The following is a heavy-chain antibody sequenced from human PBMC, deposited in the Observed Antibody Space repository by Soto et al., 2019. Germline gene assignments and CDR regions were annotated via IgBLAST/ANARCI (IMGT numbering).Heavy chain of an antibody. J-gene: IGHJ4*02. Sequence: PGGSLRLSCAASGFTVSSNYMSWVRQAPGKGLEWVSLIYSDGSTYYADSVKGRFTISRDNSKNTVYLQMSSLKAEDTAVYYCARAYSSSALDYWGQGTLVTVSS. CDR3: ARAYSSSALDY. D-gene: IGHD6-6*01. V-gene: IGHV3-53*01. CDR1: GFTVSSNY. CDR2: IYSDGST.